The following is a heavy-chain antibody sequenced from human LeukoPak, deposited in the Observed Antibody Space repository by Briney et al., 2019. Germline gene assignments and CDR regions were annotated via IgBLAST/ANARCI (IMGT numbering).Heavy chain of an antibody. CDR1: GFTFSSYA. J-gene: IGHJ4*02. CDR2: ISYDGSNK. D-gene: IGHD3-9*01. Sequence: GGSLRLSCAASGFTFSSYAMHWVRQAPGKGLEWVAVISYDGSNKCYADSVKGRFTISRDNSKNTLYLQMNSLRAEDTAVYYCARDAPGPYDILTGYFPYWGQGTLVTVSS. V-gene: IGHV3-30*01. CDR3: ARDAPGPYDILTGYFPY.